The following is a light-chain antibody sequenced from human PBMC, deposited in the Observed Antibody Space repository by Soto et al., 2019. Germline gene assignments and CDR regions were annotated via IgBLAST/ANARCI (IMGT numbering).Light chain of an antibody. Sequence: EIVLTQSPATLSVSPGERATLSCRASQSVGNNFAWYQQKPGQAPRLLIFATSTRATGVPARFSGSGSGTEFTPTISSLRSEDFAVYYCQQYGDWPLTFGGGAKVEIE. J-gene: IGKJ4*01. CDR1: QSVGNN. V-gene: IGKV3-15*01. CDR2: ATS. CDR3: QQYGDWPLT.